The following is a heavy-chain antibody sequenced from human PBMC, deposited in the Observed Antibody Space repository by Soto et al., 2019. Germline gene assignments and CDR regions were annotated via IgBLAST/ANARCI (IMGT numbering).Heavy chain of an antibody. J-gene: IGHJ4*02. V-gene: IGHV3-30-3*01. CDR3: ARGVVVIKFIVPFIDY. D-gene: IGHD3-22*01. CDR1: GFTFSSYA. Sequence: PXXSLRLSCAASGFTFSSYAMHWVLQAPGKGLEWVAVISYDGSNKYYADSVKGRFTISRDNSKNTLYLQMNSLRAEHTAVYYCARGVVVIKFIVPFIDYWGQGTLVTVSS. CDR2: ISYDGSNK.